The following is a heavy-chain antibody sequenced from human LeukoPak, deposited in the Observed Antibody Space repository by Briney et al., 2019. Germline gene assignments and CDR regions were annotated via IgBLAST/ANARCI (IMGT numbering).Heavy chain of an antibody. CDR2: LGGSDSST. V-gene: IGHV3-23*01. CDR1: GFTFRSYA. J-gene: IGHJ2*01. Sequence: PGGSLRLSCAASGFTFRSYAMSWVRQAPGKGLEWVSTLGGSDSSTYYADSVKGRFIISRDISKNTLYLQMNSLRAEDTAVFYCARNLKTLQRYFDLWGRGTLVTVSS. CDR3: ARNLKTLQRYFDL.